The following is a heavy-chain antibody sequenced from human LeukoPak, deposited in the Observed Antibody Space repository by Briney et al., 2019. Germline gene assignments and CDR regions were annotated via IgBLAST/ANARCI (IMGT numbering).Heavy chain of an antibody. J-gene: IGHJ6*02. V-gene: IGHV4-61*01. CDR2: IYYSGST. CDR1: GGSISSSSYY. Sequence: SETLSLTCTVSGGSISSSSYYWSWIRQPPGKGLEWIGYIYYSGSTNYNPSLKSRVTISVDTSKNQFSLKLSSVTAADTAVYYCARAMRMTTVTTNYYYGMDVWGQGSTVTVSS. CDR3: ARAMRMTTVTTNYYYGMDV. D-gene: IGHD4-17*01.